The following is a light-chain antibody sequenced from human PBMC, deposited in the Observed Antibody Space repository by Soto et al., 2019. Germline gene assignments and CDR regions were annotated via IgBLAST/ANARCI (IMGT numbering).Light chain of an antibody. J-gene: IGLJ1*01. V-gene: IGLV2-11*01. CDR3: CSYAGSYIYV. CDR2: DVT. Sequence: QSVLTQPRSVSGSPGQSVSISCTGTSSDVGGYNYVSWYQHHPGKAPTVMIYDVTNRPSGVPDRFSGSKSGNTASLTISGLQAENEADYYCCSYAGSYIYVFGTGTKVTVL. CDR1: SSDVGGYNY.